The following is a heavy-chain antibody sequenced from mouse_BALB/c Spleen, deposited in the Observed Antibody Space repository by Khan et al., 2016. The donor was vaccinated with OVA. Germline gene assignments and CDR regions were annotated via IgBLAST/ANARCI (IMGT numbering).Heavy chain of an antibody. V-gene: IGHV1S81*02. Sequence: VQLKESGAELVKPGASVKLSCKASGYTFTSYYMYWVKQRPGQGLEWIGGINPRNGGTNFNEKFKSKATLTVDKSSSTAYMQLRSLTSEDSAVYYCTRGVAWTTMICWFAYWGQGTLVTVSA. CDR1: GYTFTSYY. J-gene: IGHJ3*01. D-gene: IGHD2-4*01. CDR2: INPRNGGT. CDR3: TRGVAWTTMICWFAY.